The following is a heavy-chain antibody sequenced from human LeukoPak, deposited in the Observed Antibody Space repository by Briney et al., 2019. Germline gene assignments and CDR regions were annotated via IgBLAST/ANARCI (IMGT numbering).Heavy chain of an antibody. CDR2: ISGSGGST. CDR3: ASDRRWESPYLDY. V-gene: IGHV3-23*01. D-gene: IGHD1-26*01. J-gene: IGHJ4*02. Sequence: GGSLRLSCAASGFTFSSYAMSWVRQAPGKGLEWVSAISGSGGSTYYADSVKGRFTISRDNAKNSLYLQMNGLRAEDTAVYYCASDRRWESPYLDYWGQGTLVTVSS. CDR1: GFTFSSYA.